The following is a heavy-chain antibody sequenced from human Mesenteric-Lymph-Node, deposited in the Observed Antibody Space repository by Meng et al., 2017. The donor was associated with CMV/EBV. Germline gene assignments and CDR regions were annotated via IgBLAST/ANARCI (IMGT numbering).Heavy chain of an antibody. CDR1: GFTFSSYE. D-gene: IGHD4-11*01. J-gene: IGHJ4*02. CDR2: ISNSGNTV. Sequence: GGSLRLSCAASGFTFSSYEMNWVRQAPGKGLEWLSSISNSGNTVYADSVKGRFTISRDNSKNTLYLQMNSLRAEDTAVYYCAKPTVTTGTDYWGQGTLVTVSS. V-gene: IGHV3-48*03. CDR3: AKPTVTTGTDY.